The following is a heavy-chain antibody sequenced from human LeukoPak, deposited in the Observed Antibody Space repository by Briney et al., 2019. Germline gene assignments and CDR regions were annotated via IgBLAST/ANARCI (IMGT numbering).Heavy chain of an antibody. V-gene: IGHV5-51*01. D-gene: IGHD6-13*01. CDR2: IYPGDSDT. CDR3: AKLGAYTSSWYGSFDY. Sequence: GESLKISCKGSGYSLTTYWIGWVRQMPGKGLECMGIIYPGDSDTRYSPSFQGQVTISADKSISTAYLQWSSLKASDTAMYYCAKLGAYTSSWYGSFDYWGQGTLVTVSS. CDR1: GYSLTTYW. J-gene: IGHJ4*02.